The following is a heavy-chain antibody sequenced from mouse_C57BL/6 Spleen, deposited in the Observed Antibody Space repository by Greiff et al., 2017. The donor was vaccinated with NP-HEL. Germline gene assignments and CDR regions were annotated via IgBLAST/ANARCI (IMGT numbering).Heavy chain of an antibody. CDR3: ARCGDYDSWFAY. CDR2: IDPSDSET. Sequence: QVQLQQPGAELVRPGSSVKLSCKASGYTFTSYWMHWVKQRPIQGLEWIGNIDPSDSETHYNQKFKDKATLTVDKSSITAYMQLSSLTSEDSAVYYCARCGDYDSWFAYWGQGTLVTVSA. V-gene: IGHV1-52*01. D-gene: IGHD2-4*01. CDR1: GYTFTSYW. J-gene: IGHJ3*01.